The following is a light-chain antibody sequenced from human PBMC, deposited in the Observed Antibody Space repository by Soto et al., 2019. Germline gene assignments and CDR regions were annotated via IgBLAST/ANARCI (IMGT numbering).Light chain of an antibody. CDR1: QRVRSY. J-gene: IGKJ1*01. Sequence: IVLTQSPASLSVSPGERATLSCKAMQRVRSYSPWYQHKPGQAPRLLIYGASNRATGIPDRVSASVSGTEFHFTIIKLEPEDCAVYYCQQYNYSPRAFGHGTKLDI. CDR2: GAS. V-gene: IGKV3D-15*01. CDR3: QQYNYSPRA.